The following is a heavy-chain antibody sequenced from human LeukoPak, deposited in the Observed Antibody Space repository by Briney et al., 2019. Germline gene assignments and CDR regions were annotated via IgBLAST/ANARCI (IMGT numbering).Heavy chain of an antibody. V-gene: IGHV4-4*07. CDR3: ARDSGTTGEVKFDP. D-gene: IGHD1-7*01. CDR1: GASISSYY. J-gene: IGHJ5*02. Sequence: PSETLSLTCTVSGASISSYYRSWIRQPPGKALEWVGRIYVTGSTTYNPSLESRVTMSLDTSKNHFSLKLRSVTAADTAVYYCARDSGTTGEVKFDPWGQGTLVTVSS. CDR2: IYVTGST.